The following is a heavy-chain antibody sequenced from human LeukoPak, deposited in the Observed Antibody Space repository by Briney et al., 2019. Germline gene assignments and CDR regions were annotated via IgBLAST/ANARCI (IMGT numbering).Heavy chain of an antibody. CDR2: IRYDGSNK. CDR1: GFTFSSYG. V-gene: IGHV3-30*02. CDR3: ARDPRGDVKYQLPQGQLYYFDH. D-gene: IGHD2-2*01. J-gene: IGHJ4*02. Sequence: GGSLRLSCAASGFTFSSYGMHWVRQAPGKGLEWVAFIRYDGSNKYYADSVKGRFTISRDNSKNTLYLQMNSLRAEDTAVYYCARDPRGDVKYQLPQGQLYYFDHWGQGTLVTVSS.